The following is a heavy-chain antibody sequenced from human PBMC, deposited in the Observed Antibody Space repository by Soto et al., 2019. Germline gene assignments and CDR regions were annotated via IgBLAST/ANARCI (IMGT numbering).Heavy chain of an antibody. J-gene: IGHJ4*02. V-gene: IGHV1-69*06. CDR3: AREGRHFGY. CDR1: GGTFSSYA. CDR2: INPIFGTP. Sequence: SVKVSCTASGGTFSSYAISWVRQAPGQGLEWMGGINPIFGTPHYAQKYQGRVTITADTFTNTAYMELTRLTSDDTAVYFCAREGRHFGYWGQGTLVTVS.